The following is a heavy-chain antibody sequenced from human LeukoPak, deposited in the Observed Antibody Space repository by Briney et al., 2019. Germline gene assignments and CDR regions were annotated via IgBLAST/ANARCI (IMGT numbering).Heavy chain of an antibody. V-gene: IGHV4-59*01. CDR2: IYYSGST. D-gene: IGHD3-10*01. CDR1: GGSISSYY. CDR3: ASHYTTELFDY. Sequence: PSETLSLTCTVSGGSISSYYWSWIRQPPGKGLEWIGYIYYSGSTNYNPSLKSRVTISVDTSKNQFSLKLSSVTAADTAVYYCASHYTTELFDYWGQGTLVTVSS. J-gene: IGHJ4*02.